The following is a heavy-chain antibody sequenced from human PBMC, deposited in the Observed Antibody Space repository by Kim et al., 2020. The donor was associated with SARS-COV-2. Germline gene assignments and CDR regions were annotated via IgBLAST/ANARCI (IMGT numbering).Heavy chain of an antibody. CDR2: SGRT. Sequence: SGRTNHNPPLKGRVTISGDTAKNQFSLQLSSVTAADTAVYYCARANSFDYWGQGTLVTVSS. V-gene: IGHV4-59*01. CDR3: ARANSFDY. J-gene: IGHJ4*02.